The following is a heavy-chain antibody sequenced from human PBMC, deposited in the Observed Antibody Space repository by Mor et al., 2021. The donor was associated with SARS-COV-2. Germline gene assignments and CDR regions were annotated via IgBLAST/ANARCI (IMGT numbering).Heavy chain of an antibody. J-gene: IGHJ6*04. Sequence: YDGSNKYYADSVKGRFTISRDNSKNTVYLQMNSLRAEDTAVYYCARGGGDTVMVISMDVWGKGTTVTVSS. CDR2: YDGSNK. V-gene: IGHV3-30*14. CDR3: ARGGGDTVMVISMDV. D-gene: IGHD5-18*01.